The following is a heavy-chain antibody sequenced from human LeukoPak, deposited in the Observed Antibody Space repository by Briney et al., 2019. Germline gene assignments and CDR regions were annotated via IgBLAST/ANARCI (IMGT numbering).Heavy chain of an antibody. CDR1: GYTFSSYW. V-gene: IGHV5-51*01. CDR2: IYPDDSDT. Sequence: GESLKISCKGSGYTFSSYWIGWVRQMPGKGLEWMGIIYPDDSDTRYSPSFQGQVTISADKSISTAYLQWSGLKASDTAMYYCARPAYCSNDVCYSNYYYSMDVWGKGTTVTVSS. CDR3: ARPAYCSNDVCYSNYYYSMDV. J-gene: IGHJ6*03. D-gene: IGHD2-8*01.